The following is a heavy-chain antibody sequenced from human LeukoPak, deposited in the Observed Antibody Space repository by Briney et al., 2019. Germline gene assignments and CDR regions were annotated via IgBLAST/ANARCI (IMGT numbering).Heavy chain of an antibody. CDR1: GFTVSSNY. D-gene: IGHD3-22*01. Sequence: GGSLRLSCAASGFTVSSNYMSWVRQAPGKGLEWVAFIRYDGSNKYYADSVKGRFTISRDNSKNTLYLQMNSLRAEDTAVYYCAKDRDYYDSSGYEVDYWGQGTLVTVSS. CDR2: IRYDGSNK. J-gene: IGHJ4*02. V-gene: IGHV3-30*02. CDR3: AKDRDYYDSSGYEVDY.